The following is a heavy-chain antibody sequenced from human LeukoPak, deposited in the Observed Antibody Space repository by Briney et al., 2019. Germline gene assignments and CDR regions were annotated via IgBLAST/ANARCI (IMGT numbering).Heavy chain of an antibody. CDR1: GFTFSTYA. D-gene: IGHD6-6*01. CDR3: AKGGKYSGSGSPDY. CDR2: ISGSGGNT. Sequence: GGSLRLSCAASGFTFSTYAMSGVRQAPGQGLEWVSGISGSGGNTYYADTVKGRFTISRDNSYNTLYLQMNSLRAEDTAVYYRAKGGKYSGSGSPDYWGQGTLVTVSS. J-gene: IGHJ4*02. V-gene: IGHV3-23*01.